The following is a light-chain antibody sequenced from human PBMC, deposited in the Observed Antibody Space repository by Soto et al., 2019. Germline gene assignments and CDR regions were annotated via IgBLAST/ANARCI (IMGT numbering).Light chain of an antibody. CDR2: GAS. V-gene: IGKV3-15*01. CDR1: QRVSSN. Sequence: PGPRATLSCRASQRVSSNLAWYQQKPGEAPRLVINGASTRATGIPARCSGSGSGTEFTPIISSLLSEDVAAYYYHQENSWPPVTFGRGTKVDIK. CDR3: HQENSWPPVT. J-gene: IGKJ4*02.